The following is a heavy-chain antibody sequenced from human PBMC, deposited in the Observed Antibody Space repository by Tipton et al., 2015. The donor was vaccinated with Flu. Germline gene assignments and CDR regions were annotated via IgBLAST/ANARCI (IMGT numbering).Heavy chain of an antibody. D-gene: IGHD2-2*01. V-gene: IGHV4-34*01. J-gene: IGHJ4*02. CDR2: INHSGST. CDR1: GGSFSGYY. Sequence: LRLSCAVYGGSFSGYYWSWIRQPPGKGLEWIGEINHSGSTNYNPSLKSRVTISVDTSKNQFSLKLSSVTAADTAVYYCARGRCSSTSCSLDYWGQGTLVTVSS. CDR3: ARGRCSSTSCSLDY.